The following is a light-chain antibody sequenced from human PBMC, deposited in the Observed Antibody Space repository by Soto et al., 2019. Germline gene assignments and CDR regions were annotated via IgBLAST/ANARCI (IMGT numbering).Light chain of an antibody. CDR3: SSYTSRSTPV. V-gene: IGLV2-14*01. J-gene: IGLJ2*01. CDR2: EVS. Sequence: QSILTQPASVSGSAGQSVTISCNGTSSDVGTYKYVSWYQQLPGKAPKLMIYEVSNRPSGVSNRFSGSKSGNTASLTISELQAEDEADYYCSSYTSRSTPVFGGGTKVTVL. CDR1: SSDVGTYKY.